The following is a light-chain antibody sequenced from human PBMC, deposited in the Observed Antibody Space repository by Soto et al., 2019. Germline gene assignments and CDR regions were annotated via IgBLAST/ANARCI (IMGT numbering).Light chain of an antibody. CDR2: DVT. J-gene: IGLJ2*01. Sequence: QSALTQPRSVSGSPGQSVTISCTGTSSDVGGYDYVSWYQQHPGEAPKLIIYDVTERPSGVPDRFSGSKSGNTASLTISGLQAEDEADYHCCSYARSYPLVIFGGGTKLTVL. V-gene: IGLV2-11*01. CDR1: SSDVGGYDY. CDR3: CSYARSYPLVI.